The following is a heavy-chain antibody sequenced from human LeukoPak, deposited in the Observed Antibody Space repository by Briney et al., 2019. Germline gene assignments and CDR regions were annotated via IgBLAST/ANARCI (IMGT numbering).Heavy chain of an antibody. CDR2: IYYTGYT. V-gene: IGHV4-59*01. Sequence: SETLSLTCTVFGDSITNSYWTCLRLPPGKGLEWIAYIYYTGYTNYNPSLKSRVSISVDTSKNQLSLKLISVTAADTAVYYCARAPIGSVDYWGPGAQVTVSS. J-gene: IGHJ4*02. D-gene: IGHD1-1*01. CDR3: ARAPIGSVDY. CDR1: GDSITNSY.